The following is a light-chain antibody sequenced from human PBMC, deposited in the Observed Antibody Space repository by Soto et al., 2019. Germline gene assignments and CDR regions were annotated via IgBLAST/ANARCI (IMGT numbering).Light chain of an antibody. Sequence: QSALTQPASVSGSPGQSITISCTGTSSDVGGYNYVSWYQQHPGKAPKLMIYDVSNRPSGVSNRFSGSKSGNTASLTISGXXXXXXXXXYCSSYTSSSSLYVFGTGTKVTVL. CDR1: SSDVGGYNY. CDR2: DVS. V-gene: IGLV2-14*01. CDR3: SSYTSSSSLYV. J-gene: IGLJ1*01.